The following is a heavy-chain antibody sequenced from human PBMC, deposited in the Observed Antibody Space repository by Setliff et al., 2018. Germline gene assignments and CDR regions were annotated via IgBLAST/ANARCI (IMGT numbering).Heavy chain of an antibody. CDR1: GGSFSDYY. CDR3: ARLPNYVWGSPVDY. V-gene: IGHV4-34*01. J-gene: IGHJ4*02. D-gene: IGHD3-16*01. CDR2: INHRGFT. Sequence: PSETLSLTCAASGGSFSDYYWTWIRQPPGKGLEWIGEINHRGFTDYKPSLKSRLTMSVDTSRNQFSLNLGSVTAADTGVYYCARLPNYVWGSPVDYWGQGTLVTVS.